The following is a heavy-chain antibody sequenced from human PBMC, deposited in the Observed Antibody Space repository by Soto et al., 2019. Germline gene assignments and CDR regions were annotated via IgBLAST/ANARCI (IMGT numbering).Heavy chain of an antibody. CDR3: ARATGTLRSRNCDY. D-gene: IGHD1-1*01. V-gene: IGHV4-31*03. CDR1: GGSISAVGHY. J-gene: IGHJ4*02. CDR2: IYHTGST. Sequence: SETLSLTCSVSGGSISAVGHYWTWIRQPPGKGLEWIGSIYHTGSTYYSKSLRSRLTMSVDTSKSQFSLRLSSVTAADTAVYYCARATGTLRSRNCDYWGQGSLVTVSS.